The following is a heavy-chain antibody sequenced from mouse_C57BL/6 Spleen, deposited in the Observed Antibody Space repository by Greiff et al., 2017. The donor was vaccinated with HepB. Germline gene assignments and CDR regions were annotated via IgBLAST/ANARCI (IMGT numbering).Heavy chain of an antibody. D-gene: IGHD1-1*01. V-gene: IGHV1-50*01. J-gene: IGHJ1*03. CDR2: IDPSDSYP. CDR3: ARWVITTVVAHFDV. Sequence: QVQLQQPGAELVKPGASVKLSCKASGYTFTSYWMQWVKQRPGQGLEWIGEIDPSDSYPNYNQKFKGKATLTVDTSSDKAYMQHSSLTSEDSAVYYCARWVITTVVAHFDVWGTGTTVTVSS. CDR1: GYTFTSYW.